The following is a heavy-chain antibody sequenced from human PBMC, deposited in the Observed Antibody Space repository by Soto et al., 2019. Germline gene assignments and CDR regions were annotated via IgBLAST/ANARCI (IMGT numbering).Heavy chain of an antibody. Sequence: SETLSLTCTVSGGSISSSSYYWGWIRQPPGKGLEWIGSIYYSGSTYYNPSLKSRVTISVDTSKNQFSLKLSSVTAADTAVYYCARHPDTLYGEPNFDYWGQGTLVTVSS. CDR2: IYYSGST. D-gene: IGHD4-17*01. CDR1: GGSISSSSYY. CDR3: ARHPDTLYGEPNFDY. V-gene: IGHV4-39*01. J-gene: IGHJ4*02.